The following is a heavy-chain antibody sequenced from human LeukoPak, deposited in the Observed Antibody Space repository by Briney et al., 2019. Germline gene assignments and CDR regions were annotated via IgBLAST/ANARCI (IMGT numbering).Heavy chain of an antibody. J-gene: IGHJ4*02. V-gene: IGHV4-39*07. Sequence: PSETLSLTCTVSGGSISSSSYYWGWIRQPPGKGLEWIGSIYYSGSTYYNPSLKSRVTISVDTSKNQFSLKLSSVTAADTAVYYCASGHETFGGGELSFGTIDYWGQGTLVTVSS. D-gene: IGHD3-16*02. CDR1: GGSISSSSYY. CDR2: IYYSGST. CDR3: ASGHETFGGGELSFGTIDY.